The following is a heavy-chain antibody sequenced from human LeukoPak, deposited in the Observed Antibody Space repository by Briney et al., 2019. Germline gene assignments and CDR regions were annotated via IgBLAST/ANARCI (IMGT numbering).Heavy chain of an antibody. V-gene: IGHV4-38-2*01. CDR2: IYHSGTT. D-gene: IGHD3-3*01. CDR1: GNFISNGYY. Sequence: PSETLSLTCAVSGNFISNGYYWGWIRQPPGKGLEWIGSIYHSGTTFYNPSLKSRLSISADTSNNHFSLTLRSVTAEDTAVYYCARQGGGFWSGSYPFDYWGQGTLVAVSS. CDR3: ARQGGGFWSGSYPFDY. J-gene: IGHJ4*02.